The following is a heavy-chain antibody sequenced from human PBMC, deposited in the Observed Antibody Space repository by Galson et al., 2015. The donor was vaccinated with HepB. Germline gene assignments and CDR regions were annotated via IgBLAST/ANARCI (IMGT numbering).Heavy chain of an antibody. J-gene: IGHJ4*02. CDR1: RYPFTTYH. D-gene: IGHD2-21*01. Sequence: SVKVSCKASRYPFTTYHIHWVRQPPGQGLEWMGVINPSGDFTNYTQTFQGRVTMTTDRSTTTVYMELRSLRSADTALYFCARGMNSSDWSLDSWGQGTLVTVSS. CDR3: ARGMNSSDWSLDS. V-gene: IGHV1-46*01. CDR2: INPSGDFT.